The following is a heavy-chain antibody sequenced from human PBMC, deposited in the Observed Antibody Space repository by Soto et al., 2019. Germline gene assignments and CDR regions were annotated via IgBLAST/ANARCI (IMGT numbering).Heavy chain of an antibody. D-gene: IGHD2-2*01. CDR1: GGSISSSSYY. V-gene: IGHV4-39*07. CDR3: ARDAFSSSHFDY. Sequence: SETLSLTCTVSGGSISSSSYYWGWIRQPPGRGLEWIGSIYYSGSTYYNPSLKSRVTISVDTSKNQFSLKLSSVTAADTAVYYCARDAFSSSHFDYWGQGIPVNVSS. CDR2: IYYSGST. J-gene: IGHJ4*02.